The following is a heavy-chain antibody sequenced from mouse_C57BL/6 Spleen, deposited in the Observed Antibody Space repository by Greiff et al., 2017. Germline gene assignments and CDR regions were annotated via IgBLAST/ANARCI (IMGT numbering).Heavy chain of an antibody. J-gene: IGHJ2*01. D-gene: IGHD2-3*01. CDR1: GYTFTDYY. V-gene: IGHV1-26*01. CDR2: INPNNGGT. CDR3: ARLGGYYYYFDY. Sequence: EVQLQQSGPELVKPGASVKISCKASGYTFTDYYMNWVKQSHGKSLEWIGDINPNNGGTSYNQKFKGKATLTVDKSSSTAYMELRSLTSEDSAVYYCARLGGYYYYFDYWGQGTTLTVSS.